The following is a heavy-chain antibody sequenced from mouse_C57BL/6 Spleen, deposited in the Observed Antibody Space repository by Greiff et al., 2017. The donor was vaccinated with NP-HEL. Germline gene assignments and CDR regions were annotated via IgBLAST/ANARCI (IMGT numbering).Heavy chain of an antibody. CDR1: GFTFSDYG. CDR2: ISSGSSTI. J-gene: IGHJ1*03. Sequence: DVKLVESGGGLVKPGGSLKLSCAASGFTFSDYGMHWVRQAPEKGLEWVAYISSGSSTIYYADTVKGRFTISRDNAKNTLFLQMTSLRSEDTAMYYCARSTTVVVTWYFDVWGTGTTVTVSS. CDR3: ARSTTVVVTWYFDV. D-gene: IGHD1-1*01. V-gene: IGHV5-17*01.